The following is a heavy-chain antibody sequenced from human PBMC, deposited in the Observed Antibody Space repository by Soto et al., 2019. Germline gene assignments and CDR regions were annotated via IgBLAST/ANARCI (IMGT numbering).Heavy chain of an antibody. CDR1: GYTFTSYY. V-gene: IGHV1-46*01. Sequence: ASVKVSCKASGYTFTSYYMHWVRQAPGQGLEWMGIINPSGGSTSYAQKFQGRVTMTRDTSTSTAYMELSSLRSEDTAVYYCARRWYSSGWYAGAFDIWGQGTMVTVSS. D-gene: IGHD6-19*01. CDR3: ARRWYSSGWYAGAFDI. J-gene: IGHJ3*02. CDR2: INPSGGST.